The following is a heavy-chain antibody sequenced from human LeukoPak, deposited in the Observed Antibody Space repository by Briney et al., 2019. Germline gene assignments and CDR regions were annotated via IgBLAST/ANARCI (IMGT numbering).Heavy chain of an antibody. J-gene: IGHJ4*02. CDR2: ISGGGDFT. D-gene: IGHD5-24*01. CDR3: AKDQLATIRGYFDY. V-gene: IGHV3-23*01. Sequence: GGSLRLSCAASGSXFTSYAISWVRQAPGKGLEWVSAISGGGDFTYYADSVKGRFTISRDNSKNTLYLQMNSLRAEDTAVYYCAKDQLATIRGYFDYWGQGTLVTVSS. CDR1: GSXFTSYA.